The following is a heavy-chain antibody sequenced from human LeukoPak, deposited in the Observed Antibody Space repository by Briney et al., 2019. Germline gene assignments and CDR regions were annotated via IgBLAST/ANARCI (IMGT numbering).Heavy chain of an antibody. Sequence: GGSLRLSCAASGFTFSSYAMSWVRQAPGKGLEWVSAISGSGGSTYYADSVKGRFTISRDNSKNTLCLQMNSLRAEDTAVYYCAKDRFSNWKALGAWGQGTLVTVSS. D-gene: IGHD1-1*01. CDR1: GFTFSSYA. J-gene: IGHJ4*02. CDR3: AKDRFSNWKALGA. CDR2: ISGSGGST. V-gene: IGHV3-23*01.